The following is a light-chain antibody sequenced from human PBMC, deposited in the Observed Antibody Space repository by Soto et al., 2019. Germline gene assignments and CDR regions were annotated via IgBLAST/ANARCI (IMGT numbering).Light chain of an antibody. CDR1: SSNIGAGYA. J-gene: IGLJ2*01. Sequence: QSVLTQPPSVSGAPGQRVTMSCTGNSSNIGAGYAVHWYKQPPGTAPKLLIHGNRNRPSGVPDRFSGSKSGTSASLAITGLQAEDEADYYCSSYTSKSSLIFGGGTKVTVL. CDR2: GNR. CDR3: SSYTSKSSLI. V-gene: IGLV1-40*01.